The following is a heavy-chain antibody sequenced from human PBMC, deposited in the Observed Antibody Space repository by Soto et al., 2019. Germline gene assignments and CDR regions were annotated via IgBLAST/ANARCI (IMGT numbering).Heavy chain of an antibody. CDR1: GASVINDY. V-gene: IGHV4-59*08. J-gene: IGHJ4*02. Sequence: TSDTLSLTCTVTGASVINDYWNWIRQPPRKGLEWIGFVYDSGSTSYNSSLKSRLTISVDTSKNQFSLKLSSVTAADTAVYYCARVPDYWGQGILVT. CDR3: ARVPDY. CDR2: VYDSGST. D-gene: IGHD2-2*01.